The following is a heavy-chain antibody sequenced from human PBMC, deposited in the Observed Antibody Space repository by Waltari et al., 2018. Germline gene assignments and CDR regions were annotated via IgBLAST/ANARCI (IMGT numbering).Heavy chain of an antibody. J-gene: IGHJ3*02. CDR2: IDSMGST. Sequence: QVQLQESGTGLVKPSETLSLPRTDTGGSIRRYYWSWMWKPPGKGVEWFGNIDSMGSTNYTPSLKSLGTIAVDTSKNQFSLKLSSGTAADTAVYYCARDGRAAAGTEGIWGQGTMVTVSS. CDR3: ARDGRAAAGTEGI. D-gene: IGHD6-13*01. V-gene: IGHV4-59*01. CDR1: GGSIRRYY.